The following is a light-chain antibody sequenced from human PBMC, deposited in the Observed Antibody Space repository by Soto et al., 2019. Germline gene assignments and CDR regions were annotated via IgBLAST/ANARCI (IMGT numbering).Light chain of an antibody. Sequence: DIQMTQSPSTLSASVGDRVTITCRASQSISNWLAWYQQKPGKVPKLLIYAASSLESGVPSRFSGSGSGTEFTLTISSLQPEDFATYYCQQLNSYRITFGQGTRLEIK. CDR2: AAS. CDR3: QQLNSYRIT. CDR1: QSISNW. V-gene: IGKV1-5*03. J-gene: IGKJ5*01.